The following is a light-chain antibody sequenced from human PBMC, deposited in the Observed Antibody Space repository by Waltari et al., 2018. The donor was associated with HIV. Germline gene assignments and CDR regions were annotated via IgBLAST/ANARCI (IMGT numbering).Light chain of an antibody. CDR3: AAWDDSLNGM. CDR2: SND. V-gene: IGLV1-44*01. CDR1: STNIGSNI. J-gene: IGLJ3*02. Sequence: QSVLTQPPSVSGTPGQNVTISCSGSSTNIGSNIVNWYQQAPEAAPKLPIYSNDQRPSGVPDRFSGSKSGTSASLAISGLQSADEADYYCAAWDDSLNGMFGGGTKLTV.